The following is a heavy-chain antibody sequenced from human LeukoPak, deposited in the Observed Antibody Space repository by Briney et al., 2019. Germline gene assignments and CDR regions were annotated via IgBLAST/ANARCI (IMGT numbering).Heavy chain of an antibody. D-gene: IGHD3-10*01. Sequence: SQTLSLTCAISGDSVSSNSVAWSWVRQSPSRGLEWLGRTYFRYKWYFEYAFSVKGRVTINPDTSRIQFSLPLDSVTPEDAAVYDCARGITAYFDGWGQVILVT. J-gene: IGHJ4*02. CDR3: ARGITAYFDG. CDR2: TYFRYKWYF. V-gene: IGHV6-1*01. CDR1: GDSVSSNSVA.